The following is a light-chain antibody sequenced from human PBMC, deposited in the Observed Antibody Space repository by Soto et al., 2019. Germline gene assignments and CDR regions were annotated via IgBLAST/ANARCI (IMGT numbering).Light chain of an antibody. CDR2: AAS. J-gene: IGKJ1*01. V-gene: IGKV1-39*01. CDR1: ENINSY. CDR3: QQSYSRLVT. Sequence: DIQMTQSPSSLSASVEDRVIITCRASENINSYLNWYQQKPGKAPKLLIYAASSLQSGVPSRFSGSGSETVFPLTINNLQHEDSATYYCQQSYSRLVTFGQWTKVEIK.